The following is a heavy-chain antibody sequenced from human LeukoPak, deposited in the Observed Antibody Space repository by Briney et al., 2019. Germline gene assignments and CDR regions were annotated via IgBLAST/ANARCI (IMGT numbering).Heavy chain of an antibody. D-gene: IGHD2-2*02. CDR2: IYPGDSDT. CDR3: ARRYTESRGNWFDP. Sequence: GESLKISCKASGYGFTSYWIGWVRQMPGKGLEWMGIIYPGDSDTRYSPSFQGQVTISAVKSINTAYLQWSSLKASDTAIYYCARRYTESRGNWFDPWGQGTLLTVFS. CDR1: GYGFTSYW. J-gene: IGHJ5*02. V-gene: IGHV5-51*01.